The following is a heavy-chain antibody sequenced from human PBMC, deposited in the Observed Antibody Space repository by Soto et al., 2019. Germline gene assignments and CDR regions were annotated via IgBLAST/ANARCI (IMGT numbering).Heavy chain of an antibody. V-gene: IGHV1-2*04. Sequence: ASVKVSCKASGYTFTGYYMHWVRQAPGQGLEWMGWINPNSGGTNYAQKFQGWVTMTRDTSISTAYMELGRLRSDDTAVYYCARDLSYLPDCTNGVCPTGSPRGMDVWGQGTTVTVSS. J-gene: IGHJ6*02. CDR2: INPNSGGT. CDR1: GYTFTGYY. D-gene: IGHD2-8*01. CDR3: ARDLSYLPDCTNGVCPTGSPRGMDV.